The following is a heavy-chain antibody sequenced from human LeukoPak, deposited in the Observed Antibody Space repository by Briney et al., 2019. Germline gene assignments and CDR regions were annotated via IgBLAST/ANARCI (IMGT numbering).Heavy chain of an antibody. J-gene: IGHJ4*02. CDR2: IYYSGST. Sequence: PSETLSLTCTVSGGSISSSSYYWGWIRQPPGKGLEWIGSIYYSGSTYYNPSLKSRVTISVDTSKNQFSLKLSSVTAADTAVYYCARHPIYGGNSPPPFDYWGQGTLVTVSS. D-gene: IGHD4-23*01. CDR3: ARHPIYGGNSPPPFDY. CDR1: GGSISSSSYY. V-gene: IGHV4-39*01.